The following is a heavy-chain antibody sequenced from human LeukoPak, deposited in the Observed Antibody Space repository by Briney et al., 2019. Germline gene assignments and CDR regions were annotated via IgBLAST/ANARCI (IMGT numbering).Heavy chain of an antibody. J-gene: IGHJ4*02. Sequence: ASVKVSFKVSGYTLTELSMHWVRQAPGKGLEWMGGFDPEDGETIYAQKFQGRVTMTEDTSTDTAYMELSSLRSEDTAVYYCATLPYCGGDCYEYYFDHWGQGTLVTVSS. CDR2: FDPEDGET. D-gene: IGHD2-21*02. CDR3: ATLPYCGGDCYEYYFDH. V-gene: IGHV1-24*01. CDR1: GYTLTELS.